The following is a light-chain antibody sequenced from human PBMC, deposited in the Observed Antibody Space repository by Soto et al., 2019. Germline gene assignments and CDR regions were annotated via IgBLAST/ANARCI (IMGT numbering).Light chain of an antibody. CDR2: DVS. Sequence: QSALTQPASVSGSPGQSITISCTGTSSDVGDYNYVSWYQQYPGKAPKLMIYDVSKRPSGVPDRFSGSKSGNTASLTVSGLQAEDEANYYCSSYAGSNVLFGGGTKVTVL. CDR1: SSDVGDYNY. V-gene: IGLV2-8*01. CDR3: SSYAGSNVL. J-gene: IGLJ2*01.